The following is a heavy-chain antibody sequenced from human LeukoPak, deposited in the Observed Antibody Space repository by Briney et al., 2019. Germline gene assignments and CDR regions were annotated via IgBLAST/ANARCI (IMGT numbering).Heavy chain of an antibody. J-gene: IGHJ4*02. CDR1: GYTFTGYY. Sequence: VASVKASCKASGYTFTGYYMHWVRQAPGQGLEWMGWINPNSGGTNYSQKFQGRVTMTRDTSISTAYMELSRLRSDDTAVYYCAREDSAAGTVFDYWGQGTLVTVSS. V-gene: IGHV1-2*02. CDR2: INPNSGGT. CDR3: AREDSAAGTVFDY. D-gene: IGHD6-13*01.